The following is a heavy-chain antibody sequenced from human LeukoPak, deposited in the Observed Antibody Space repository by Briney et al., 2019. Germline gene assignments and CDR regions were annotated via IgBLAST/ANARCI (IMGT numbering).Heavy chain of an antibody. V-gene: IGHV4-31*03. CDR2: IYYSGST. J-gene: IGHJ4*02. CDR1: GGSISSGGYY. CDR3: ARLRDGRWLLEY. Sequence: SETLSLTCTVSGGSISSGGYYWSWIRQHPGKGLEWIGYIYYSGSTYYNPSLKSRVTISVDTSKNQFSLKLSSVTAADTAVYYCARLRDGRWLLEYWGQGTLVTVSS. D-gene: IGHD5-24*01.